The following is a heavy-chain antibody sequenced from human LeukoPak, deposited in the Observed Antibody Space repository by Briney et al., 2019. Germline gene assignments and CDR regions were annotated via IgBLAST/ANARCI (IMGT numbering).Heavy chain of an antibody. CDR3: AREEDRDYDFWSGYSALGY. D-gene: IGHD3-3*01. Sequence: GGSLRLSCAASGFTFSSYWMNWVRQAPGKGLEWVSYISSSSRIIYYADSVKGRFTISRDNAKNSLYLQMNSLRAEDTAVYYCAREEDRDYDFWSGYSALGYWGQGTLVTVSS. CDR2: ISSSSRII. CDR1: GFTFSSYW. V-gene: IGHV3-48*01. J-gene: IGHJ4*02.